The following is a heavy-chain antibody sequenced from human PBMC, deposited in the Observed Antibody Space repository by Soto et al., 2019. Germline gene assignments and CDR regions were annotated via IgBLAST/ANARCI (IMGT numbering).Heavy chain of an antibody. CDR1: GFTFSSYD. D-gene: IGHD5-18*01. CDR2: IGTAGDT. J-gene: IGHJ6*02. V-gene: IGHV3-13*01. Sequence: GGALRLSCAASGFTFSSYDIHWVRPATGKSLDWVSAIGTAGDTYYPGSVKGRFTISRENAKNSLYLQMNSLRAEDTAVYYCARAPGYSYGLGDYYYYGMDVWGQGTTVTVSS. CDR3: ARAPGYSYGLGDYYYYGMDV.